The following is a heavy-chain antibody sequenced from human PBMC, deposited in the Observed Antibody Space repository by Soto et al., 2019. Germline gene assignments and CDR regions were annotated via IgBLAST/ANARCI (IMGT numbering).Heavy chain of an antibody. J-gene: IGHJ4*02. V-gene: IGHV3-23*01. CDR2: ISRSGRGSA. D-gene: IGHD3-22*01. Sequence: GSLRLSCAASGFTFNSYVMTWVRQAPGEGLEWVSSISRSGRGSAYYADSVKGRFTVSRDNSENTLFLQMNNLRDEDTALYYCARGRYLDSSDYWVANLPFDHWGLGTLVTVSS. CDR3: ARGRYLDSSDYWVANLPFDH. CDR1: GFTFNSYV.